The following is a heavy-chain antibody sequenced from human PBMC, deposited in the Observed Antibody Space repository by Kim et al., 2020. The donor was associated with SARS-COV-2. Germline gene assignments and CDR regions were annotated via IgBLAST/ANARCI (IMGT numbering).Heavy chain of an antibody. D-gene: IGHD6-13*01. J-gene: IGHJ4*02. CDR2: IKSKTDGGTT. CDR1: VFTFSNAW. Sequence: GGSLRLSCAASVFTFSNAWMSWVRQAPGKGLEWVGRIKSKTDGGTTDYAAPVKGRFTISRDDSKNTLYLQMNSLKTEDTAVYYCTTDPGYSSSWKGYWGQGTLVTVSS. CDR3: TTDPGYSSSWKGY. V-gene: IGHV3-15*01.